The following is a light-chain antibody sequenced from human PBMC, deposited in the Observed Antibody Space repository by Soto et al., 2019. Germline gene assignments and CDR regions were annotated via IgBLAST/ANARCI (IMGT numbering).Light chain of an antibody. J-gene: IGLJ2*01. V-gene: IGLV2-14*01. CDR2: DVS. CDR3: TSYTSYSSLYVI. CDR1: SADVGGYNY. Sequence: QSVLTQPASVSGSPGQSITISCAGSSADVGGYNYVSWYQQHPGKAPKLMIYDVSNRATGVSHRFSGSKSGNTASLTISGLQAEDEADYYCTSYTSYSSLYVIFGGGTKVTVL.